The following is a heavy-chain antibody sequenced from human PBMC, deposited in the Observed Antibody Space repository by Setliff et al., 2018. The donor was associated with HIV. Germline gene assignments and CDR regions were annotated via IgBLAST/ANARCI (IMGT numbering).Heavy chain of an antibody. CDR2: INPNSGGT. Sequence: GASVKVSCKASGYTFHYYDIHWVRQAPGQGLEWMGWINPNSGGTNYAQKLQGRVTMTTDTSTSTAYMELRSLRSDDTAVYYCARRARESTALHSDWNDVLFFDYWGQGTLVTVSS. D-gene: IGHD1-1*01. J-gene: IGHJ4*02. CDR3: ARRARESTALHSDWNDVLFFDY. V-gene: IGHV1-18*04. CDR1: GYTFHYYD.